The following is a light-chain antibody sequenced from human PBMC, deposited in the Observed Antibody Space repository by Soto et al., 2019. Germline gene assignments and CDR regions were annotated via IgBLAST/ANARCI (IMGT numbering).Light chain of an antibody. CDR2: DDS. J-gene: IGLJ2*01. V-gene: IGLV3-21*02. CDR3: QVWDSSSDHVV. Sequence: SYELTQPPSVSEAPGQTARITCGGNNIGSKSVHWYQQKPGQAPVLVVYDDSDLPSGIPERFSGSNSGNTATLTISRVEAGDEADYYSQVWDSSSDHVVFVGGTKLIVL. CDR1: NIGSKS.